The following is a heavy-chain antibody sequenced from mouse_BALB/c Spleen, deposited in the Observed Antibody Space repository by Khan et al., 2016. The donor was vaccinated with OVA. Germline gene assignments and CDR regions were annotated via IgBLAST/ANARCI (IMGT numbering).Heavy chain of an antibody. CDR1: GYTFINYW. V-gene: IGHV1-7*01. Sequence: QVQLKESGAELAKPGASVKMSCKASGYTFINYWILWVKQRPGQGLEWIGYINPSTGYTEYNQNFKDKATLTADKSSSTAYMQLSSLTSEDSAVYYFARRGLRGGFDYWGQGTTLTVSS. CDR3: ARRGLRGGFDY. CDR2: INPSTGYT. J-gene: IGHJ2*01. D-gene: IGHD1-1*01.